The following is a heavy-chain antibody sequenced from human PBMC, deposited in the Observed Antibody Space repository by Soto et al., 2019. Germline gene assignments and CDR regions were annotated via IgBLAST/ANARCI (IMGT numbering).Heavy chain of an antibody. Sequence: QVPLVESGGGVVQPGRSLRLSCAASGFTFSSYAMHWVRQAPGKGLEWVAVISYDGSNKYYADSVKGRFTISRDNSKNTLYLQMNSLRAEDTAVYYCARDPESYYDSSGYYWYFDLWGRGTLVTVSS. CDR2: ISYDGSNK. CDR1: GFTFSSYA. CDR3: ARDPESYYDSSGYYWYFDL. J-gene: IGHJ2*01. D-gene: IGHD3-22*01. V-gene: IGHV3-30-3*01.